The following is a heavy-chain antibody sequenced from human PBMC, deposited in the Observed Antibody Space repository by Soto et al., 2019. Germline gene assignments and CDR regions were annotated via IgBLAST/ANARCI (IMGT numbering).Heavy chain of an antibody. CDR3: ARHNYDILTGHYFY. CDR2: ISAYNGNT. V-gene: IGHV1-18*01. D-gene: IGHD3-9*01. J-gene: IGHJ4*02. Sequence: ASVKVSCKASGYTFTSYGISWVRQAPGQGLEWMGWISAYNGNTNYAQKLQGRVTMTTDTSTSTAYMELRSLRSDDTAVYYCARHNYDILTGHYFYWGQGTLVTVSS. CDR1: GYTFTSYG.